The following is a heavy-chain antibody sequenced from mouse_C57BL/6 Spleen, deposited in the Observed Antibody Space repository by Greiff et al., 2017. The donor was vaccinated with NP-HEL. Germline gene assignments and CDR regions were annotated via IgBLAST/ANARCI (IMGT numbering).Heavy chain of an antibody. Sequence: EVQRVESGGDLVKPGGSLKLSCAASGFTFSSYGMSWVRQTPDKRLEWVATISSGGSYTYYPDSVKGRFTISRDNAKNTLYLQMSSLKSEDTAMYYCARSSYGNYPYYYAMDYWGQGTSVTVSS. CDR3: ARSSYGNYPYYYAMDY. J-gene: IGHJ4*01. CDR2: ISSGGSYT. V-gene: IGHV5-6*01. D-gene: IGHD2-10*01. CDR1: GFTFSSYG.